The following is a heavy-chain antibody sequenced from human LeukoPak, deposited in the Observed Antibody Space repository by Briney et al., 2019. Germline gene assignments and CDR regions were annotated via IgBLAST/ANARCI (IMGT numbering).Heavy chain of an antibody. D-gene: IGHD3-9*01. V-gene: IGHV4-34*01. CDR1: GGSFSGYY. CDR3: ARHRLRYFDWLSGYDY. J-gene: IGHJ4*02. CDR2: INHSGST. Sequence: SETLSLTCAVYGGSFSGYYWSCIRQPPGKGLEWIGEINHSGSTNYNPSPKSRVTISVDTSKNQFSLKLSSVTAADTAVYYCARHRLRYFDWLSGYDYWGQGTLVTVSS.